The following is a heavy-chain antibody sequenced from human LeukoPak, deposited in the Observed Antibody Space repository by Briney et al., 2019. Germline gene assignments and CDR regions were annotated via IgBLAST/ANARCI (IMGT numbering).Heavy chain of an antibody. J-gene: IGHJ4*02. CDR3: ARDRDYGAPDY. V-gene: IGHV3-74*01. CDR1: GFTFSTYW. Sequence: PAGSLRLSCAASGFTFSTYWIHWVRQAPGKGLVWISRINGDGTSTSTSYADSVKGQFTISRDNAKNWLYLHMNTLRAEDTAVYYCARDRDYGAPDYWGQGTLVTVSS. CDR2: INGDGTSTST. D-gene: IGHD4-17*01.